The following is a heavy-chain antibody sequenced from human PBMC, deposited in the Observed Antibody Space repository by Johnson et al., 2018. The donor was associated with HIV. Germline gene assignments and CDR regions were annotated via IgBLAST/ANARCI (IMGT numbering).Heavy chain of an antibody. CDR3: ATIWPGNFAFDI. Sequence: VQLVESGGGLVKPGGSLRLSCAASGFTFSNAWMSWVRQAPGKGLEWVGRIKSKTDGGTPDYAAPVKGRFTISRDDSKNMLYLQMNSLKTEDTAVFYCATIWPGNFAFDIWGQGTVVTVSS. J-gene: IGHJ3*02. CDR2: IKSKTDGGTP. CDR1: GFTFSNAW. V-gene: IGHV3-15*01. D-gene: IGHD3-10*01.